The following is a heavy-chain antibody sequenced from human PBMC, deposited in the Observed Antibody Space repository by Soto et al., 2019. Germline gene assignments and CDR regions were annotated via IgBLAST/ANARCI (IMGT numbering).Heavy chain of an antibody. J-gene: IGHJ4*02. D-gene: IGHD3-22*01. CDR1: GFTFSSYG. Sequence: GGSLRLSCAASGFTFSSYGMHWVRQAPGKGLEWVAVIWYDGSNKYYADSVKGRFTISRDNSKNTLYLQMNSLRAEDTAVYYCARDSYDSSGYYYYWGQGTRVTVS. V-gene: IGHV3-33*01. CDR3: ARDSYDSSGYYYY. CDR2: IWYDGSNK.